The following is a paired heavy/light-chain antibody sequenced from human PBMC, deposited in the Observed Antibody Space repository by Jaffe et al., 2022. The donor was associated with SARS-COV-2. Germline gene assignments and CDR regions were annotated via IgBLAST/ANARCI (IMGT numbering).Heavy chain of an antibody. CDR1: GGSISSSSYY. CDR2: IYYSGST. CDR3: ARLGRAEYSNTF. J-gene: IGHJ4*02. D-gene: IGHD6-6*01. Sequence: QLQLQESGPGLVKPSETLSLTCTVSGGSISSSSYYWGWIRQPPGKGLEWIGNIYYSGSTYYNPSLKGRVAMSVDASKNQFSLRLSSVTAADTAVYYCARLGRAEYSNTFWGQGTLVTVSS. V-gene: IGHV4-39*01.
Light chain of an antibody. CDR3: QQANSFPYT. J-gene: IGKJ2*01. Sequence: DVQMTQSPSSVSASVGDRVTITCRASQGISSWLAWYQQKPGKAPKLLIYAASTLQSGVPSRFSGSGSGTDFTLTISSLQPEDFATYYCQQANSFPYTFGQGTKLEIK. CDR1: QGISSW. CDR2: AAS. V-gene: IGKV1-12*01.